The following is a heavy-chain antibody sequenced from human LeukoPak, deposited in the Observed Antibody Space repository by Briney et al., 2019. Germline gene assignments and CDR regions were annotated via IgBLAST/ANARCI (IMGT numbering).Heavy chain of an antibody. D-gene: IGHD6-13*01. Sequence: SETLSLTCTVSVGSITNYYWSWIRQPPGKGLEWIGYIYYSGTTNYNPSLKGRVTMSVDTSKNQFSLKLNSVTAADTAVYYCARGGASSRYLNSWGPGTLVTVSS. J-gene: IGHJ4*02. CDR1: VGSITNYY. CDR2: IYYSGTT. CDR3: ARGGASSRYLNS. V-gene: IGHV4-59*13.